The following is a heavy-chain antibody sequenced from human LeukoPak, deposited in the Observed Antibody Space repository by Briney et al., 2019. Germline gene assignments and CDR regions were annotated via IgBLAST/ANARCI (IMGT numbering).Heavy chain of an antibody. V-gene: IGHV3-21*01. CDR1: GFTFSSYS. Sequence: GGSLRLSCAASGFTFSSYSMNWVRQAPGKGLEWVSSISSSSSYIYYADSVKGRFTISRDNAKNSLYLQMSSLRAEDTAVYYCARDLSIAVAGTRFDYWGQGTLVTVSS. D-gene: IGHD6-19*01. CDR3: ARDLSIAVAGTRFDY. J-gene: IGHJ4*02. CDR2: ISSSSSYI.